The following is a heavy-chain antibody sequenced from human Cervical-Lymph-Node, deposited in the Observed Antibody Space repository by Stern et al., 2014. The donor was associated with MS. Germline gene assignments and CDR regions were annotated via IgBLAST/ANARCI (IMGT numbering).Heavy chain of an antibody. J-gene: IGHJ5*02. CDR1: GGTFSSYS. CDR3: ARGIFEQMSLES. D-gene: IGHD3-3*02. V-gene: IGHV1-69*01. Sequence: VQLVESGAEVKKPGSSVKVSCKASGGTFSSYSITWVRQAPGQGLEWMGGTIPLFEAPMYAQKFRDRVTITAGESMTTAYMELTGLTSEDTAVYFCARGIFEQMSLESWGQGTPVIVSS. CDR2: TIPLFEAP.